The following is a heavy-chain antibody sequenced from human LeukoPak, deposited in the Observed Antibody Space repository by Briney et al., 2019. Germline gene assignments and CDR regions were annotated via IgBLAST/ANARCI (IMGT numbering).Heavy chain of an antibody. V-gene: IGHV1-69*04. CDR3: ASRSKGLRTRNYYYYYMDV. CDR1: GGTFSSYA. D-gene: IGHD5-12*01. Sequence: GSSVKVSCKASGGTFSSYAISWVRQAPGQGLEWMGRIIPILGIANYAQKFQGRVTITADKSTSTAYMELSSLRSKDTAVYYCASRSKGLRTRNYYYYYMDVWGKGTTVTVSS. CDR2: IIPILGIA. J-gene: IGHJ6*03.